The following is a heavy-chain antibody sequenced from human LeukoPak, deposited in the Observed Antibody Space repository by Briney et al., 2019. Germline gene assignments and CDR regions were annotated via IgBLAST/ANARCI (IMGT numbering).Heavy chain of an antibody. CDR2: XXXEDGET. Sequence: ASVKVSCKVSGYXXXXLSXXXXRQAXXXXXXXXXXXXXEDGETIYAQKFQGRVTMTEDTSTDTAYMELSSLRSEDTAVYYCATGNSSGWYDLGNYFDYWGQGTLVTVSS. CDR1: GYXXXXLS. CDR3: ATGNSSGWYDLGNYFDY. D-gene: IGHD6-19*01. V-gene: IGHV1-24*01. J-gene: IGHJ4*02.